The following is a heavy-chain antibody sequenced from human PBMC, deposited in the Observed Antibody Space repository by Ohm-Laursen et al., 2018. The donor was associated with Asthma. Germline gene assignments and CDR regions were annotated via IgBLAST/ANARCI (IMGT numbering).Heavy chain of an antibody. J-gene: IGHJ3*01. Sequence: PSETLSLTCSVSDAALRGGPYYWSWIRQHPVRGLEWIGYIHSGGASYYSPSLKGRTTISGDWSRNLFSLKLRSVTAADTAQYFCARSRASIEQPFDLWGHGAMVSVSS. CDR1: DAALRGGPYY. CDR2: IHSGGAS. CDR3: ARSRASIEQPFDL. V-gene: IGHV4-31*03. D-gene: IGHD1/OR15-1a*01.